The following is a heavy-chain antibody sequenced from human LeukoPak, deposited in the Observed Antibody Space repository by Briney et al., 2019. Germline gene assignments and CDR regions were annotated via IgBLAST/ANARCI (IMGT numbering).Heavy chain of an antibody. CDR2: IYYGGST. D-gene: IGHD2-15*01. Sequence: SETLSLTCTVSGGSISSSDYYWGWIRQPPGKGLEWIGSIYYGGSTYYNPSLKSRVTISVDTSMNQFSLKLSFVTTADTAVYYCARALGYCSGGSCTRGYNWFDPWGQGSLVTVPS. J-gene: IGHJ5*02. CDR3: ARALGYCSGGSCTRGYNWFDP. CDR1: GGSISSSDYY. V-gene: IGHV4-39*01.